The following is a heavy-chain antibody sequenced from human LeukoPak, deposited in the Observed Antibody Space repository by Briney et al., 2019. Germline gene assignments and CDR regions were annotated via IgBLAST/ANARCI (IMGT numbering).Heavy chain of an antibody. CDR3: ARVPYSGSPLVAFDI. Sequence: GASVKVSCKASGYTFTGYYMHWVRQAPGQGLEWMGWINPNSGGTNYAQKFQGRVTMTRDTSISTAYMELSRLRSDDTAVYYCARVPYSGSPLVAFDIWGQGTMVTVSS. V-gene: IGHV1-2*02. J-gene: IGHJ3*02. D-gene: IGHD1-26*01. CDR1: GYTFTGYY. CDR2: INPNSGGT.